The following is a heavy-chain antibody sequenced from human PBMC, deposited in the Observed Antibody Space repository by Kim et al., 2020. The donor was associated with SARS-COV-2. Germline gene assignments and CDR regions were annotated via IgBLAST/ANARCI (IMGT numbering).Heavy chain of an antibody. CDR3: TRDPDYSKGASFDY. V-gene: IGHV3-74*01. J-gene: IGHJ4*02. D-gene: IGHD4-4*01. Sequence: ADSVKGRFTISTDNSKNMMYLQMNSLRAEDTAVYCCTRDPDYSKGASFDYWGQGTLVTVSS.